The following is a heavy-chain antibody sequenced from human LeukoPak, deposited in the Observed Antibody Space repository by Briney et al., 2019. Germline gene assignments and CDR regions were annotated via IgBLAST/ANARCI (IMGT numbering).Heavy chain of an antibody. CDR2: ISYDGSNK. V-gene: IGHV3-30*18. J-gene: IGHJ6*02. CDR3: AKYIVVVPAAIGYYYYYGMDV. CDR1: GFTFSSYS. Sequence: AGGSLRLSCAASGFTFSSYSIHWVRQAPGKGLEWVAVISYDGSNKYYADSVRGRFTISRDNSKNTLYLQMNSLRAEDTAVYYCAKYIVVVPAAIGYYYYYGMDVWGQGTTVTVS. D-gene: IGHD2-2*01.